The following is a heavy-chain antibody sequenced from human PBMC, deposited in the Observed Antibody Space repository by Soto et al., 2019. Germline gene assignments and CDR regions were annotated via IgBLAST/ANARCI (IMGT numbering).Heavy chain of an antibody. CDR3: ARLKAPDDYDSSGHLDE. J-gene: IGHJ4*01. CDR1: GYTVTTYW. Sequence: GASLNISCTVSGYTVTTYWIGWVRQMPGKGLEWMGIIYPGDSDTIYSPSFQGQVTISADKSIFTASLQWRSLKASDTAVYYCARLKAPDDYDSSGHLDEWAQGTPVPVS. CDR2: IYPGDSDT. D-gene: IGHD3-22*01. V-gene: IGHV5-51*01.